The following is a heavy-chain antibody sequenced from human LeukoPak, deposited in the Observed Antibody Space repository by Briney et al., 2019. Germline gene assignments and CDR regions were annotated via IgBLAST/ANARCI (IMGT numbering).Heavy chain of an antibody. CDR2: MNPNSGNT. CDR3: ARVPRYCSGGSCRYYYYGMDV. D-gene: IGHD2-15*01. J-gene: IGHJ6*02. V-gene: IGHV1-8*01. Sequence: ASVKVSCKASGYTFTSYDINWVRQAPGQGLEWMGWMNPNSGNTGYAQKFQGRVTMTRNTSISTAYMGLSSLRSEDTAVYYCARVPRYCSGGSCRYYYYGMDVWGQGTTVTVSS. CDR1: GYTFTSYD.